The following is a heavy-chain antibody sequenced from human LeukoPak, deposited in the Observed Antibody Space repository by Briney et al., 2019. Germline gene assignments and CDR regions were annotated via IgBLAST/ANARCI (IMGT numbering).Heavy chain of an antibody. J-gene: IGHJ5*02. CDR3: ARTDYSNTNWFDP. V-gene: IGHV4-59*12. CDR1: GGSLSTYY. CDR2: IHNSGST. Sequence: SETLSLTCTVSGGSLSTYYWSWIRQPPGKGPEWIGYIHNSGSTHYTFSLKSRVTMSLDTSKNQFSLKLTSVTAADTAVYYCARTDYSNTNWFDPWGQGTLVTVSS. D-gene: IGHD4-11*01.